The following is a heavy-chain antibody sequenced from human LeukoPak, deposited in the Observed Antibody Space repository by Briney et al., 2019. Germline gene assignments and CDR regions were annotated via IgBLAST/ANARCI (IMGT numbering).Heavy chain of an antibody. J-gene: IGHJ4*02. D-gene: IGHD3-9*01. V-gene: IGHV4-39*07. CDR2: IYYSGST. CDR1: GGSISSSSYY. Sequence: SETLSLTCTVSGGSISSSSYYWGWIRQPPGKGLEWIGSIYYSGSTYYNPSLKSRVTISVDTSKNQFSLKLSSVTAADTAVYYCARRATIRITINEDYFDYWGQGTLVTVSS. CDR3: ARRATIRITINEDYFDY.